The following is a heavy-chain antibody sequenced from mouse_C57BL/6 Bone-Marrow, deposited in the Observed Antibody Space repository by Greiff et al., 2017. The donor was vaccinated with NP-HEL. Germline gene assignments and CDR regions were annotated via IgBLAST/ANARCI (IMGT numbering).Heavy chain of an antibody. CDR3: TTYPRLFYGSSLPY. Sequence: EVQLQQSGAELVRPGASVKLSCTASGFNIKDDYMHWVKQRPEQGLEWIGWIDPENGDTEYASKFQGKATITADTSSNTAYLQLSSLTSEDTAVYYCTTYPRLFYGSSLPYWGQGTLVTVSA. CDR2: IDPENGDT. V-gene: IGHV14-4*01. D-gene: IGHD1-1*01. CDR1: GFNIKDDY. J-gene: IGHJ3*01.